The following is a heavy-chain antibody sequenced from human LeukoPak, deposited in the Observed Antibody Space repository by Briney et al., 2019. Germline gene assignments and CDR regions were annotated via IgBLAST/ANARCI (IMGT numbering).Heavy chain of an antibody. J-gene: IGHJ4*02. D-gene: IGHD6-6*01. CDR3: ARDGGLAPYSSSTPFDY. CDR2: IYSSGSS. Sequence: GGSLRLSRAASGFTVSTNYMSWVRQAPGKGLGWVSVIYSSGSSYYADSVKGRFTIFRDNSKNTLYLQMNSLRAEDTAVYYCARDGGLAPYSSSTPFDYWGQGTLVTVSS. CDR1: GFTVSTNY. V-gene: IGHV3-66*03.